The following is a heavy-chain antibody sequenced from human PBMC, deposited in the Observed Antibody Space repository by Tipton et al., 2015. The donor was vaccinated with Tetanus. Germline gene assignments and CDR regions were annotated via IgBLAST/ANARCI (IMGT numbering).Heavy chain of an antibody. CDR1: GGSISSYY. J-gene: IGHJ4*02. CDR2: IYYNGKT. D-gene: IGHD3-16*01. Sequence: TLSLTCTVSGGSISSYYWTWIRQPPGKGLEWIGQIYYNGKTKYNPSLKGRVSITIDTPKNQFSLTVNSVTAADTAVYYCARDGGRELLWGQGTLVTVSS. V-gene: IGHV4-59*01. CDR3: ARDGGRELL.